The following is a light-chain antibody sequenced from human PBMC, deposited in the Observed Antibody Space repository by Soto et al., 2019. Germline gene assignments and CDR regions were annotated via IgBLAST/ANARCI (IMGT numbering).Light chain of an antibody. Sequence: QSVLTQPASVSGSPGQSITISCTGTSSDVGGSKFVSWYQQHPGKAPKFLIYEVSNRPSGVSDRFSGSKSGNTASLTISGLQAEDEADYYCSSYTTTSALRVFGGGTKLTVL. CDR2: EVS. CDR3: SSYTTTSALRV. J-gene: IGLJ2*01. V-gene: IGLV2-14*01. CDR1: SSDVGGSKF.